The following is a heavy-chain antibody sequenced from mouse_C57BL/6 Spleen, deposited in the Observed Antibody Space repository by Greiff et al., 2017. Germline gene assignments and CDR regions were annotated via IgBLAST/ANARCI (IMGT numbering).Heavy chain of an antibody. J-gene: IGHJ1*03. V-gene: IGHV1-52*01. CDR3: ARGYYGSSPCYFDV. D-gene: IGHD1-1*01. Sequence: QVQLQQPGAELVRPGSSVKLSCKASGYTFTSYWMHWVKQRPIQGLEWIGNIDPSDSETHYNQKFKDKATLTVDKSSSTAYMQLSSLTSEDSAVYYCARGYYGSSPCYFDVWGTGTTVTVSS. CDR1: GYTFTSYW. CDR2: IDPSDSET.